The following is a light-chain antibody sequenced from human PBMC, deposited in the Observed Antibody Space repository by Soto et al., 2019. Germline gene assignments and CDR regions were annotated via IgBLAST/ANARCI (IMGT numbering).Light chain of an antibody. CDR1: QSLLHSDGKTY. J-gene: IGKJ4*01. V-gene: IGKV2D-29*01. CDR2: EVS. CDR3: QPSNNWPLT. Sequence: DIVMTQTPLSLSVTPGQPASISCQSSQSLLHSDGKTYLSWYLQRPGQPLRLLIYEVSNRFSGVPDRLNGSGSGTDFTLKISRVEAEDVGVYYCQPSNNWPLTFGGGTKV.